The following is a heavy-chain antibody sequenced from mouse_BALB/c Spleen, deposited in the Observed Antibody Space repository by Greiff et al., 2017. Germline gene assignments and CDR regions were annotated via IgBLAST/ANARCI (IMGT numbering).Heavy chain of an antibody. CDR3: GEGYYVSVDY. D-gene: IGHD1-1*01. J-gene: IGHJ2*01. Sequence: VQLQQPGAELVKPGASVKLSCKASGYTFTSYWMHWVKQRPGQGLEWIGEINPSNGRTNYNEKFKSKATLTVDKSSSTAYMQLSSLTSEDSAVYYCGEGYYVSVDYWGQGTTLTVSS. CDR1: GYTFTSYW. V-gene: IGHV1S81*02. CDR2: INPSNGRT.